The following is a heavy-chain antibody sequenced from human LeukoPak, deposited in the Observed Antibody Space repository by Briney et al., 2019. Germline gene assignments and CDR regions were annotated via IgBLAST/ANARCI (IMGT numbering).Heavy chain of an antibody. CDR1: GGSFSGYY. J-gene: IGHJ4*02. V-gene: IGHV4-34*01. CDR3: ARGVAAAGPPPVFDY. Sequence: PSETLSLTCAVYGGSFSGYYWSWIRQPPGKGLEWIGEINHSGSTNYNPSLKSRVTISVDTSKNQFSLKLSSVTAADTAVYYCARGVAAAGPPPVFDYWGQGTLVTVSS. CDR2: INHSGST. D-gene: IGHD6-13*01.